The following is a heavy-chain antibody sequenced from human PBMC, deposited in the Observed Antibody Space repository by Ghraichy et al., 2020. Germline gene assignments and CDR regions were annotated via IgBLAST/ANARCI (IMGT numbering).Heavy chain of an antibody. CDR1: GGTFSSYA. Sequence: VKVSCKASGGTFSSYAISWVRQAPGQGLEWMGGIIPIFGTANYAQKFQGRVTITADESTSTAYMELSSLRSEDTAVYYCARGSYLIYYDSSGYDYWGQGTLVTVSS. CDR3: ARGSYLIYYDSSGYDY. CDR2: IIPIFGTA. J-gene: IGHJ4*02. D-gene: IGHD3-22*01. V-gene: IGHV1-69*13.